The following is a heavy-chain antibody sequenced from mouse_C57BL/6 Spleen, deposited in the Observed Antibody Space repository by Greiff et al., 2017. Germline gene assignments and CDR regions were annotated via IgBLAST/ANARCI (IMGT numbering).Heavy chain of an antibody. J-gene: IGHJ1*03. CDR1: GYAFSSSW. CDR2: IYPGDGDT. Sequence: QVQLQQSGPELVKPGASVKISCKASGYAFSSSWMNWVKQRPGKGLEWIGRIYPGDGDTNYNGKFKGKATLTADISSSTAYMQLSSLTSEDSAVYFCERGRVLGYFDVWGTGTTVTVSS. V-gene: IGHV1-82*01. CDR3: ERGRVLGYFDV.